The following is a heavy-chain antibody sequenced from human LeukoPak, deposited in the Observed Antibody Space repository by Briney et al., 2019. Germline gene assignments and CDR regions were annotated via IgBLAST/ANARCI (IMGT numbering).Heavy chain of an antibody. CDR2: ISGSGGST. Sequence: PGGSLRLSCAASGFTFSSYAMSWVRQAPGKGLEWVSAISGSGGSTYYADSVKGRFTISRDNSKNTLYLQMNSLRGEDTAFYHCAREKGGTTINWYFDLWGRGTLVTVSS. J-gene: IGHJ2*01. CDR1: GFTFSSYA. V-gene: IGHV3-23*01. CDR3: AREKGGTTINWYFDL. D-gene: IGHD1-26*01.